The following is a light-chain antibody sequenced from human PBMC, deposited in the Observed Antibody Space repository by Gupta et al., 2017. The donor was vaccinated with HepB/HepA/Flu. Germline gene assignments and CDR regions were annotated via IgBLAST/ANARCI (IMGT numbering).Light chain of an antibody. CDR1: QSLLRNGNNF. J-gene: IGKJ5*01. CDR3: RQGLQSPRT. V-gene: IGKV2-28*01. Sequence: DIMMTQSPLSLPVIPGESASISCRSSQSLLRNGNNFLDWYVQKPGQSPQLLIYLGSNRASGVPDRFSGSESGTDFTLKINRVEAGDVGIYCCRQGLQSPRTFGQGTRVEI. CDR2: LGS.